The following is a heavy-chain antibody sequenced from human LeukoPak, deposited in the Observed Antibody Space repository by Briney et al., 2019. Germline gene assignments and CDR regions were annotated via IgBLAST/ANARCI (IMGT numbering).Heavy chain of an antibody. Sequence: SETLSLTCTVSGGSISSSGYYWSWIRQPPGKGLEWIGEINHSGNTNYNPSLKSRVTISVDTSKNQFSLKLSSVTAADTAVYYCARGPYDSSRDWGQGTLVTVSS. CDR1: GGSISSSGYY. J-gene: IGHJ4*02. CDR2: INHSGNT. V-gene: IGHV4-39*07. D-gene: IGHD3-22*01. CDR3: ARGPYDSSRD.